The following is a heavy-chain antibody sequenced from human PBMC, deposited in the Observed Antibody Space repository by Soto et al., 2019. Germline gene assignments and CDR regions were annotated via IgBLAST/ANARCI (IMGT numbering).Heavy chain of an antibody. CDR2: INPSGGST. CDR3: AGRAVTTGWYFDL. CDR1: GYTFTSYY. V-gene: IGHV1-46*04. D-gene: IGHD4-17*01. J-gene: IGHJ2*01. Sequence: QVQLVQSGAEVKKPGASVKVSCKASGYTFTSYYMHWVRQAPGQGLEWMGIINPSGGSTSYAQKVQGRVTMTRDTSTSTVDMELSSLRSEDTAVYYCAGRAVTTGWYFDLWGRGDLFTVSS.